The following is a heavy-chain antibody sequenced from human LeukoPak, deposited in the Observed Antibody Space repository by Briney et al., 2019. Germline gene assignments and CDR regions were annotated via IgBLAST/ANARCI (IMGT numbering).Heavy chain of an antibody. CDR1: GFTFSSYA. V-gene: IGHV3-23*01. D-gene: IGHD3-3*01. Sequence: GGSLRLSCAASGFTFSSYAMSWVRQAPGKGLEWVSAISGSGGSTYYADSVKGRFTISRDNSKNTLYLRMNSLKTEDTAVYYCTSHYDFWSGYPDFDYWGQGTLVTVSS. CDR2: ISGSGGST. CDR3: TSHYDFWSGYPDFDY. J-gene: IGHJ4*02.